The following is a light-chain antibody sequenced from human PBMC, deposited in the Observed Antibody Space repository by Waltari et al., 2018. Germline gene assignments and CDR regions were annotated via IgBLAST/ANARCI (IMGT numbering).Light chain of an antibody. J-gene: IGLJ3*02. CDR1: FSSIGSNA. Sequence: QSVLTQPPSASGTPGQRVTISCSGSFSSIGSNAVNWYQQLPETAPNLLIYTNSQRPSVVPDRFSGSKSGTSASLVISGLQSEDEADYYCAAWDDSLNGWVFGGGTKLTVL. CDR3: AAWDDSLNGWV. CDR2: TNS. V-gene: IGLV1-44*01.